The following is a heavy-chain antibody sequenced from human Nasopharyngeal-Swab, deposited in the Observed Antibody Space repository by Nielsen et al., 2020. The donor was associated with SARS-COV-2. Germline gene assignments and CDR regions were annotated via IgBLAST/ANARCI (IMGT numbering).Heavy chain of an antibody. Sequence: GVLKISCAASGFTFSNAWMSWVRQAPGKGLEWVAVIYSRGETHYADSVRGRFTISRDNSKNMVNLQLNSLRAEDTAVYYCARMDFIASRDYWGQGTLVTVSS. V-gene: IGHV3-53*01. CDR3: ARMDFIASRDY. CDR2: IYSRGET. D-gene: IGHD6-13*01. J-gene: IGHJ4*02. CDR1: GFTFSNAW.